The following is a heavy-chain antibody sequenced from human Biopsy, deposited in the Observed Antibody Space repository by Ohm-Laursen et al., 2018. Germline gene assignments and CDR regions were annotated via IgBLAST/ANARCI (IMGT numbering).Heavy chain of an antibody. CDR2: INHSGRT. CDR1: GESFNGYY. J-gene: IGHJ6*02. V-gene: IGHV4-34*01. D-gene: IGHD3-22*01. Sequence: TLSLTCAVYGESFNGYYWSWIRQTPGKGLEWIGEINHSGRTNYNPSLKSRVTISADTSKNQFSLKVRSVTAADTAVYYCVRGVDYYDPYHYYVLDVWGQGTTVTVSS. CDR3: VRGVDYYDPYHYYVLDV.